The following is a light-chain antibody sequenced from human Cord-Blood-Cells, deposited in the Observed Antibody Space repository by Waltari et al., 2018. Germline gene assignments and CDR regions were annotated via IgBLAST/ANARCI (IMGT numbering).Light chain of an antibody. J-gene: IGLJ1*01. Sequence: QSALTQPASVSGSPGQSITISCTGTSSDVGGYNYVSWYQQHPGKAPKLMIYDVSNRPSGVSNRFSGSKSVNTASLTISGLHAEDEADYYCSSYTSSSTLYVFGTGTKVTVL. V-gene: IGLV2-14*01. CDR1: SSDVGGYNY. CDR3: SSYTSSSTLYV. CDR2: DVS.